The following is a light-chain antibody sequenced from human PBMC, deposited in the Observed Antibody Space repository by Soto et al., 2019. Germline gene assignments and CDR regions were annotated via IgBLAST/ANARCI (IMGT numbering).Light chain of an antibody. CDR3: QQYNNWPPGT. CDR2: GAS. J-gene: IGKJ1*01. CDR1: QSVSST. Sequence: EIVLTQSPGTLSLSPGDRAPLSCRARQSVSSTFLAWYQHKPGRPPRLLIYGASTRATGIPARFSGSGSGTEFTLTISSLQSEDFAVYYCQQYNNWPPGTFGQGTKVDIK. V-gene: IGKV3-15*01.